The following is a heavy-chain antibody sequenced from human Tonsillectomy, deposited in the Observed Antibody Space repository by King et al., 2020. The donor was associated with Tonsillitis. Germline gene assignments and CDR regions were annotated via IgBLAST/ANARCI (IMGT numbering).Heavy chain of an antibody. Sequence: VQLVESGGGVVQPGRSLRLSCAASGFTFSSSGMHWVRQAPGKGLEWVALIWFDGSNKYYADSVKGRFTISRDNSKNTLYLQMNSLRAEDTAVYYCARENYGVGNFDYWAQGTLVTVSS. CDR2: IWFDGSNK. J-gene: IGHJ4*02. D-gene: IGHD4-17*01. V-gene: IGHV3-33*01. CDR1: GFTFSSSG. CDR3: ARENYGVGNFDY.